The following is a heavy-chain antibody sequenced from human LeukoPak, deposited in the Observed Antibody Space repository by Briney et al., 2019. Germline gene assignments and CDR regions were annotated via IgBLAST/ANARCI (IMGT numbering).Heavy chain of an antibody. CDR1: GFTFSSYS. J-gene: IGHJ3*02. D-gene: IGHD1-26*01. CDR3: ARDPVGAIVGDAFDX. CDR2: ISSSSSYI. Sequence: GGSLRLSCAASGFTFSSYSMNWVRQAPGKGLEWVSSISSSSSYIYYADSVKGRFTISRDNAKNSLYLQMNSLRAEDTAVYYCARDPVGAIVGDAFDXXGQGXXVTV. V-gene: IGHV3-21*01.